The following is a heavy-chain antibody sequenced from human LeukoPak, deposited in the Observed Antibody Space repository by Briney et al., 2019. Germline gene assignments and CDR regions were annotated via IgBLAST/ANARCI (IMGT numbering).Heavy chain of an antibody. V-gene: IGHV3-43*02. CDR2: ISGDGGST. CDR3: AKDIYSRRGSYFEH. J-gene: IGHJ1*01. CDR1: GFTFDDYA. D-gene: IGHD2-15*01. Sequence: GGSLRLSCAASGFTFDDYAMHWVRQVPGKGLEWVSLISGDGGSTYYADSVKGRFTISRDNSKDSLYLQMNSLRTEDTALYYCAKDIYSRRGSYFEHWGQGTLVIVSS.